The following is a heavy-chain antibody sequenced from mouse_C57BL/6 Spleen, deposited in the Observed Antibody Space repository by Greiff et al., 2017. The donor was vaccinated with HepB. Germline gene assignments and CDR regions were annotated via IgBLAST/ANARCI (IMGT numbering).Heavy chain of an antibody. Sequence: EVKLMESGGGLVQPGGSLKLSCAASGFTFSDYYMYWVRQTPEKRLEWVTYISNGGGSTYYPDTVKGRFTISRDNAKNTLYLQMSRLKSEATATYYCARQAYCGSRYFDVWGTGTTVTVSS. CDR1: GFTFSDYY. V-gene: IGHV5-12*01. CDR2: ISNGGGST. D-gene: IGHD1-1*01. CDR3: ARQAYCGSRYFDV. J-gene: IGHJ1*03.